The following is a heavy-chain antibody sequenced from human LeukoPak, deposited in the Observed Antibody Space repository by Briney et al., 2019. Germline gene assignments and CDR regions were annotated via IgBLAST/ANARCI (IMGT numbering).Heavy chain of an antibody. D-gene: IGHD3-22*01. CDR1: GFTFSSYS. V-gene: IGHV3-21*01. CDR3: ARGYDSKDAFDI. CDR2: ISSSSSYI. Sequence: PGGSLRLSCAASGFTFSSYSMNWVRQAPGKGLEWVSSISSSSSYIYYADSVKGRFTISRDNAKNSLYLQMNSLRAEDTAVYYWARGYDSKDAFDIWGQGTMVTVSS. J-gene: IGHJ3*02.